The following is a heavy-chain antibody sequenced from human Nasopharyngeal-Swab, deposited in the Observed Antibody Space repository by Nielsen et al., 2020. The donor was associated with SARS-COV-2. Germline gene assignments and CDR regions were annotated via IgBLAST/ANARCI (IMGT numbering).Heavy chain of an antibody. CDR2: INHRGTT. CDR1: GGSFIGYY. CDR3: ARGHRSISMIVVVIATAHFYFDS. V-gene: IGHV4-34*01. Sequence: GSLRLSCAVYGGSFIGYYWSWIRQPPGKGLEWIGEINHRGTTTYNPSLKSRVTISSDTSKNQFSLKLSSVTAADTAVYYCARGHRSISMIVVVIATAHFYFDSWGRGTLVTVTS. J-gene: IGHJ4*02. D-gene: IGHD3-22*01.